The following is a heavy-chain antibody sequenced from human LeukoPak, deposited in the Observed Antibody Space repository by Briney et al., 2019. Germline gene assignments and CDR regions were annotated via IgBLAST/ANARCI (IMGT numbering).Heavy chain of an antibody. CDR1: GGTFSSYA. CDR3: ARDKVVAWSGITWWSYYYGMDV. CDR2: IIPIFGIA. J-gene: IGHJ6*02. V-gene: IGHV1-69*04. D-gene: IGHD3-3*01. Sequence: SVKVSCKASGGTFSSYAISWVRQAPGQGLEWMGRIIPIFGIANYAQKFQGRVTITADKSTSTAYMELSSLRSEDTAVYYCARDKVVAWSGITWWSYYYGMDVWGQGITVTVSS.